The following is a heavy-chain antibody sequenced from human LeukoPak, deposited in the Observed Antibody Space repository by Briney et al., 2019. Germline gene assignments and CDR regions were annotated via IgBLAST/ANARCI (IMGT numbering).Heavy chain of an antibody. CDR1: GGSISSYY. D-gene: IGHD3-10*01. Sequence: SETLSLTCTVSGGSISSYYLSWLRQPAGRGLEWIGRIYNGGTTNYNPSLKSRVTMSLDTAKNQVSLRLTSVTAADTAVYYCARDSGTTGEVKFDPWGQGSLVTVSS. CDR2: IYNGGTT. J-gene: IGHJ5*02. V-gene: IGHV4-4*07. CDR3: ARDSGTTGEVKFDP.